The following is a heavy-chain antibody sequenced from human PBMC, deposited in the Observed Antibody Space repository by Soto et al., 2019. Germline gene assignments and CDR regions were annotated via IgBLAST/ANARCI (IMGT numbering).Heavy chain of an antibody. Sequence: SETLSLTCTVSGGSISSYYWSWIRQPPGRGLEWIGYIYYSGSTNYNPSLKSRVTISVDTSKNQFSLKLSSVTAADTAVYYCARPVRYSSGWYFFGYFDYWGQGTLVTVSS. D-gene: IGHD6-19*01. CDR2: IYYSGST. V-gene: IGHV4-59*01. J-gene: IGHJ4*02. CDR1: GGSISSYY. CDR3: ARPVRYSSGWYFFGYFDY.